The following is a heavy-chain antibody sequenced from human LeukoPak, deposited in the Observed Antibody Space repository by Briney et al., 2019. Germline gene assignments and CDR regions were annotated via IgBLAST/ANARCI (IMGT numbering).Heavy chain of an antibody. D-gene: IGHD3-22*01. CDR3: ARHKPSYYDSSGYYRKTDAFDI. J-gene: IGHJ3*02. Sequence: GESLKISGKGSGYSFTSYWIGWVRQMPGKGLEWMGIIYPGDSDTRYSPSFQGQVTISADKSISTAYLQWSSLKASDTAMYYCARHKPSYYDSSGYYRKTDAFDIWGQGTMVTVSS. V-gene: IGHV5-51*01. CDR1: GYSFTSYW. CDR2: IYPGDSDT.